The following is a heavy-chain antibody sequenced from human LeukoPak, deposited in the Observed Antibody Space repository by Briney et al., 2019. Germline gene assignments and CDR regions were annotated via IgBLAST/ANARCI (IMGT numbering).Heavy chain of an antibody. D-gene: IGHD6-19*01. Sequence: GESLKISCKGSGYSFTSYWVAWVRQLPGQGLEWMGIIYPGDSDTRYSPSFQGQVTISADKPISTAYLQWNSLKASDTAMYYCARRVAVAGDAFDIWGQGTVVIVSS. CDR3: ARRVAVAGDAFDI. CDR1: GYSFTSYW. V-gene: IGHV5-51*01. J-gene: IGHJ3*02. CDR2: IYPGDSDT.